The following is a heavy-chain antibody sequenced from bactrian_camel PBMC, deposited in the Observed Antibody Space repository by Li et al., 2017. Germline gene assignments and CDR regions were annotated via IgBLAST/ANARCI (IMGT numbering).Heavy chain of an antibody. D-gene: IGHD5*01. CDR2: ITGNDDT. CDR1: GWTYATCS. V-gene: IGHV3S55*01. Sequence: QVQLVESGGGSVKAGGSASLSCTASGWTYATCSWEWYRLAPGKERELVSQITGNDDTYYADNVKGRFSISQSDDGNTVHLKMNSLKLDDTAMYVCSRDEGPVCYGLHGPKQYVTWGQGTQVTVS. CDR3: SRDEGPVCYGLHGPKQYVT. J-gene: IGHJ6*01.